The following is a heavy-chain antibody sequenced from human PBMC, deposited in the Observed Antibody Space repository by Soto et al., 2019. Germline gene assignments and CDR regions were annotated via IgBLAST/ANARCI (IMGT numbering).Heavy chain of an antibody. V-gene: IGHV1-3*01. Sequence: ASVKVSCKASGYTFTSYAMHWVRQAPGQRLEWMGWINAGNGNTKYSQKFQGRVTITRDTSASTAYMELSSLRSEDTAVYYFARDPTIAARVDYYYGMDVWGQGTTVTVSS. D-gene: IGHD6-6*01. J-gene: IGHJ6*02. CDR1: GYTFTSYA. CDR2: INAGNGNT. CDR3: ARDPTIAARVDYYYGMDV.